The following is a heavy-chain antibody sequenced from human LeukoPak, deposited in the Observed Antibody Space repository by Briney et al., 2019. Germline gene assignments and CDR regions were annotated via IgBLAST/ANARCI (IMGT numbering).Heavy chain of an antibody. CDR2: IYWNGGST. V-gene: IGHV3-20*01. CDR3: ARTSGSYNTRPFDY. Sequence: GGSLRLSCAASGFTYGDYGMSGLGPARARGRATVSGIYWNGGSTGYADSVKGRFTISRDNAKNSLYLQMNSLRAEETALYHCARTSGSYNTRPFDYWGQGTLVTVSS. J-gene: IGHJ4*02. D-gene: IGHD1-26*01. CDR1: GFTYGDYG.